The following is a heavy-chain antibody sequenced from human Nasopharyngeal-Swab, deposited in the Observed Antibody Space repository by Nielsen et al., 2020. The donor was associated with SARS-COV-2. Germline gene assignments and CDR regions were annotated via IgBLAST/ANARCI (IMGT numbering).Heavy chain of an antibody. CDR1: GFTFSDYY. Sequence: GESLKISCAASGFTFSDYYMSWIRQAPGKGLEWVSYISSSGSTIYYADSVKGRFTISRDNAKNSLYLQMNSLRAEDTAVYYCARGGRSYAAGYFDYWGQGTPVTVSS. CDR2: ISSSGSTI. J-gene: IGHJ4*02. CDR3: ARGGRSYAAGYFDY. V-gene: IGHV3-11*01. D-gene: IGHD3-10*01.